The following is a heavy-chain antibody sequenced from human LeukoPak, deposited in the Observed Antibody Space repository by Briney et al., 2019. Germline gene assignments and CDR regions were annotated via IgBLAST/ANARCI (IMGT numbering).Heavy chain of an antibody. CDR3: ARDLDYGDPSDY. CDR1: GFTFSSYS. J-gene: IGHJ4*02. CDR2: ISSSSSYI. V-gene: IGHV3-21*04. D-gene: IGHD4-17*01. Sequence: GGSLRLSCAASGFTFSSYSMNWVRQAPGKGLEWVSSISSSSSYIYYADSVKGRFTISRDNAKNSPYLQMNSLRAEDTAVYYCARDLDYGDPSDYWGQGTLVTVSS.